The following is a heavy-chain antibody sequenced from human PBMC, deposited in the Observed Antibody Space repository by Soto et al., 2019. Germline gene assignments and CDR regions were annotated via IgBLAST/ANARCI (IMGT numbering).Heavy chain of an antibody. CDR2: IYSAGST. J-gene: IGHJ5*01. Sequence: PGGSLRLSCAASGFIVSSSYMSWVRQAPGKGLEWVAVIYSAGSTYYADSVKGRFTIYRDSSQNTLYLQMDSLRAETTAVYYCARAPTRTKYAHWFDSGGQETLLTVSS. CDR1: GFIVSSSY. V-gene: IGHV3-53*01. D-gene: IGHD4-17*01. CDR3: ARAPTRTKYAHWFDS.